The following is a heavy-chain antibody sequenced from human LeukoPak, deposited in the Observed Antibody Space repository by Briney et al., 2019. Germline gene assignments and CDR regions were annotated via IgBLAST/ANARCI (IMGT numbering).Heavy chain of an antibody. CDR1: GGSIRGSSFY. CDR3: ARDLDDNWGYFDL. Sequence: SETLSLTCTVSGGSIRGSSFYWGWIRQAPGMGLEWIGNVYYSGNTYYNPSLKSRVTISVDTSRNQFSLNLNSMTAADTAVYYCARDLDDNWGYFDLWGRGTLVTVSS. CDR2: VYYSGNT. J-gene: IGHJ2*01. V-gene: IGHV4-39*07. D-gene: IGHD7-27*01.